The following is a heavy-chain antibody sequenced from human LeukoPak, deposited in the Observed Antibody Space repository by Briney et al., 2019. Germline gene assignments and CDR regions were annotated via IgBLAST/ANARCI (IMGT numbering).Heavy chain of an antibody. J-gene: IGHJ4*02. CDR1: GFTFGSYG. CDR3: AKEFIAVAGTLT. Sequence: GGSLRLSCAASGFTFGSYGMHWVRQAPGKGLEWVAFIRYDGSNKYYADSVKGRFTISRDNSKNTLYLQMNSLRAEDTAVYYCAKEFIAVAGTLTWGQGTLVTVSS. V-gene: IGHV3-30*02. D-gene: IGHD6-19*01. CDR2: IRYDGSNK.